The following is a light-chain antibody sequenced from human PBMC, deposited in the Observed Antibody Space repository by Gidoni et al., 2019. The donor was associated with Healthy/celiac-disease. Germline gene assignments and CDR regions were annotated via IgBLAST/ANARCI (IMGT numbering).Light chain of an antibody. CDR1: QSVSSSY. V-gene: IGKV3-20*01. J-gene: IGKJ5*01. CDR3: QQCGSSPIT. Sequence: EIVLTQSPGTLSLSPGERATLSCRASQSVSSSYLAWYQQKPGQAPRLLIYGASSRATGIPDRFSGSGSGTDFTLTISRLEPEDFAVYYCQQCGSSPITFXXXTRLEIK. CDR2: GAS.